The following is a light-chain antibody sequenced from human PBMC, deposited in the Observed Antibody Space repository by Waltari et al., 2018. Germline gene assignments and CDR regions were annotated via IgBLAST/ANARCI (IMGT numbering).Light chain of an antibody. CDR1: SSNIGAGYD. Sequence: SVLTQPPSVPGAPGQRVTISCAGTSSNIGAGYDVHWYQHLPGTAPKLLIYVNNNRPSGVPDRFSGSKSGTSASLAITGLQAEDEADYYCQSYDSSLSASVFGGGTKVTVL. J-gene: IGLJ2*01. V-gene: IGLV1-40*01. CDR3: QSYDSSLSASV. CDR2: VNN.